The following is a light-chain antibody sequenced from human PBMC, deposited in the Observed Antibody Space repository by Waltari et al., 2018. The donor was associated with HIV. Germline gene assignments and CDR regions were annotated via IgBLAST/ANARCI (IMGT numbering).Light chain of an antibody. CDR3: AAWDDSPSGWV. CDR1: SSNIGTNY. CDR2: RNN. J-gene: IGLJ3*02. V-gene: IGLV1-47*01. Sequence: QSVLTQPPSASGTPGQRVTISCSGSSSNIGTNYVYWYHQLPGTAPKILIYRNNQRPSGVPDRFSGSKSGTSASLAISGLRSEDEADYYCAAWDDSPSGWVFGGGTKLTVL.